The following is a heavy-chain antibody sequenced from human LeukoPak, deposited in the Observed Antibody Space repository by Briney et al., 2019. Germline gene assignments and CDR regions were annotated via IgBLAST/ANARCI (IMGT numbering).Heavy chain of an antibody. D-gene: IGHD6-13*01. V-gene: IGHV3-21*01. J-gene: IGHJ4*02. CDR2: ISSSSSYI. CDR3: ARVGAAAGPNDY. Sequence: GGSPRLSCAASGFTFSSYSMNWVRQAPGKGLEWVSSISSSSSYIYYADSVKGRFTISRDNAKNSLYLQMNSLRAEDTAVYYCARVGAAAGPNDYWGQGTLVTVSS. CDR1: GFTFSSYS.